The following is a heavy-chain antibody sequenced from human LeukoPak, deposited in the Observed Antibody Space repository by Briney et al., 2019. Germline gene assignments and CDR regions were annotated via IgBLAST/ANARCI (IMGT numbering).Heavy chain of an antibody. Sequence: GGSLRLSCATSGFPFSGSAMHWVRQASGKGLEWVGRIRSKANNYASAFAASVKGRFTISRDDSRNTAYLQMNSLKTEDTAVYYCASGWTGSYYFRTTAYWGQGTLVTVSS. D-gene: IGHD1-26*01. J-gene: IGHJ4*02. CDR3: ASGWTGSYYFRTTAY. V-gene: IGHV3-73*01. CDR2: IRSKANNYAS. CDR1: GFPFSGSA.